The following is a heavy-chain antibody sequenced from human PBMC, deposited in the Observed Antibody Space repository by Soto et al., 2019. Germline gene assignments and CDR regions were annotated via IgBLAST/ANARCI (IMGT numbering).Heavy chain of an antibody. J-gene: IGHJ4*02. D-gene: IGHD5-18*01. CDR3: ARDIAYSYGYEEGLDS. CDR2: ISYDGSNK. CDR1: GFTFSSYA. V-gene: IGHV3-30-3*01. Sequence: QVQLVESGGGVVQPGRSLRLSCAASGFTFSSYAMHWVRQAPGKGLEGVAVISYDGSNKYYADSVKGRFTISRENSKNTMYLEMNSLRAEDTAVYYCARDIAYSYGYEEGLDSWGQGTLVTVSS.